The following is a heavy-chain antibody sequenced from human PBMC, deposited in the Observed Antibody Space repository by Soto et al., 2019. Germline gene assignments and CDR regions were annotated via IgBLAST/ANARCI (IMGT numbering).Heavy chain of an antibody. J-gene: IGHJ4*02. V-gene: IGHV3-23*01. CDR3: ANQLRKPRIVGANRAHTGDY. Sequence: PGGSLRLSCSASGFNFNQYWMSWVRQAPGKGLEWVLSISGSGGSTYYADSVKGRFTISRDNSKNTLYLQMNSLRAEDTAVYYCANQLRKPRIVGANRAHTGDYWGQGTLVTVSS. D-gene: IGHD1-26*01. CDR1: GFNFNQYW. CDR2: ISGSGGST.